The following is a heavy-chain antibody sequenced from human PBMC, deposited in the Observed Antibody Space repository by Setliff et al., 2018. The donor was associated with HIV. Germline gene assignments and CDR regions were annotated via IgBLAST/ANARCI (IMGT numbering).Heavy chain of an antibody. J-gene: IGHJ2*01. V-gene: IGHV4-61*09. CDR2: IYTSGST. D-gene: IGHD5-12*01. CDR3: ARSGYDPMPGAMAPILWYFDL. CDR1: GGSISSDSHY. Sequence: SETLSLTCTVSGGSISSDSHYWNWIRQPAGKGLEWIGHIYTSGSTNYNPSLKSRVTISVDTSKIQFSLKLSSVTAADTAVYYCARSGYDPMPGAMAPILWYFDLWGRGTLVTVSS.